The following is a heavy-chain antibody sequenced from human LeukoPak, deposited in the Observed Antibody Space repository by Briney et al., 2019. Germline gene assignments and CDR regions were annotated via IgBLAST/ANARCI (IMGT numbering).Heavy chain of an antibody. J-gene: IGHJ4*02. D-gene: IGHD5-24*01. V-gene: IGHV1-18*01. CDR1: GYTFTSYG. Sequence: ASVKVSCKASGYTFTSYGISWVRQAPGQGLEWMGWISAYNGNTSYAQKLQGRVTMTTDTSTSTAYMELRSLRSDDTAVYYCAREEMATILVGGIFDYWGQGTLVTVSS. CDR3: AREEMATILVGGIFDY. CDR2: ISAYNGNT.